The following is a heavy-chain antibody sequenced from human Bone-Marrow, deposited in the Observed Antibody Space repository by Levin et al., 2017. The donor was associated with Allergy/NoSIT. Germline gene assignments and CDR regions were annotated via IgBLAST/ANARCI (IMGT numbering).Heavy chain of an antibody. D-gene: IGHD3-10*01. CDR3: ASNFYYASGTYYRRNDAFDI. CDR2: ISLSDSQT. Sequence: KTGGSLRLSCKGSGYTFTNYWISWVRQMPGKGLEWMGRISLSDSQTNYGPSFQGHVTISTDTSMTTAYLQWDSLQASDTAMYYCASNFYYASGTYYRRNDAFDIWGQGTMVTVSS. J-gene: IGHJ3*02. V-gene: IGHV5-10-1*01. CDR1: GYTFTNYW.